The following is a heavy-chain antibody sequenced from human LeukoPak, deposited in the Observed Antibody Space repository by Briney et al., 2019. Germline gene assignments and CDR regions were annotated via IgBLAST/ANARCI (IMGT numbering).Heavy chain of an antibody. CDR3: ARARGSGGDAFDI. CDR2: ISAYNGNT. CDR1: GYTFTSYG. V-gene: IGHV1-18*01. J-gene: IGHJ3*02. D-gene: IGHD4-23*01. Sequence: ASVKVSCKASGYTFTSYGISWVRQAPGQGLEWMGWISAYNGNTNYAQKLQGRVTMTRDMSTSTVYMELSSLRSEDTAVYYCARARGSGGDAFDIWGQGTMVTVSS.